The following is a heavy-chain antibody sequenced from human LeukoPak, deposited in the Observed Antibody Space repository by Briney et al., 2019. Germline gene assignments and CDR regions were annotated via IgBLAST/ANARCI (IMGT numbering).Heavy chain of an antibody. CDR1: GGSISSGSYY. V-gene: IGHV4-61*02. Sequence: SQTLSLTCTVSGGSISSGSYYWSWIRQPAGKGQEWIGRIYTSGSTDYNPALRSRVTISVDTSKNQFSLKLRVVTAADTAVYYCARGAYGSGLWGQGTLVTVSS. CDR3: ARGAYGSGL. D-gene: IGHD6-19*01. J-gene: IGHJ4*02. CDR2: IYTSGST.